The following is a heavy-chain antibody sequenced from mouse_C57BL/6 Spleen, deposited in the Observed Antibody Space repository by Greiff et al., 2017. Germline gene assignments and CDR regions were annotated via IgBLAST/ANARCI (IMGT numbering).Heavy chain of an antibody. J-gene: IGHJ2*01. D-gene: IGHD1-1*01. CDR3: ARSPPHYYGSSWYFDY. CDR1: GYTFTSYW. Sequence: VQLQQPGAELVKPGASVKLSCKASGYTFTSYWMHWVKQRPGRGLEWIGRIDPNSGGTKYNEKFKSKAPLTVDKPSSTAYMQLSSLTSEDSAVYYCARSPPHYYGSSWYFDYWGQGTTLTVSS. CDR2: IDPNSGGT. V-gene: IGHV1-72*01.